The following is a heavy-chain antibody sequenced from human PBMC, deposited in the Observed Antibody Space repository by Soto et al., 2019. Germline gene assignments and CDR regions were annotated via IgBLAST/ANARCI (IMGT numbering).Heavy chain of an antibody. CDR1: GYTFTNYA. V-gene: IGHV1-18*01. CDR2: ISAYNGNT. Sequence: QVQLVQSGAEVKKPGASVKVSCKASGYTFTNYAFSWVRQAPGQGLEWMGWISAYNGNTNYPQKLQGRATMTTDTSTSTAYMELRSLRSDDTAVYYCATDLAAAGPFDCWGQGTLVTVSS. CDR3: ATDLAAAGPFDC. D-gene: IGHD6-13*01. J-gene: IGHJ4*02.